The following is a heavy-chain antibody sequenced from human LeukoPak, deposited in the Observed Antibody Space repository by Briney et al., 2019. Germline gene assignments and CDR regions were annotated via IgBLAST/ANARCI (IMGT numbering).Heavy chain of an antibody. CDR3: AKSRFSGYLRHFDY. V-gene: IGHV3-30*02. D-gene: IGHD5-12*01. CDR1: GFTFSSYG. J-gene: IGHJ4*02. CDR2: IWYDGSNK. Sequence: PGGSLRLSCAASGFTFSSYGMHWVRQAPGKGLEWVAVIWYDGSNKYYADSVKGRFTISRDNSNNTLYLQMNSLRAEDTAVYYCAKSRFSGYLRHFDYWGQGTLVTVSS.